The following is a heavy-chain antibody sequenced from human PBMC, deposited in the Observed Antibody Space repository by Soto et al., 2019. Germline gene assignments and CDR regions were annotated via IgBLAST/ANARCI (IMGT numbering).Heavy chain of an antibody. CDR1: GFTFSSYV. J-gene: IGHJ4*02. CDR2: ISGSSYTT. CDR3: ATKTTGYYPFDD. D-gene: IGHD3-9*01. Sequence: GGSLRLSCGASGFTFSSYVMNWVRQAPGKGLEWVSTISGSSYTTYYADSVKGRFTISRDNSKNTLYLQMNSLRVEDTAVYYCATKTTGYYPFDDWGQGTLVTVSS. V-gene: IGHV3-23*01.